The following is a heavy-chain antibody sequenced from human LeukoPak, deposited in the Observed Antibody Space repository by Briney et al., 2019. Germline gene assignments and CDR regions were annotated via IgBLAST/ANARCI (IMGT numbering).Heavy chain of an antibody. Sequence: PSETLSLTCTVSGGSINSYYWSWIRQPPGRGLEWIGDIYYSGSTIYNPSPKSRVTISVDTSKNQFSLNLRSVTAADTAVYYCARSDYATFDCWGPGTLVTVSS. D-gene: IGHD3-16*01. CDR3: ARSDYATFDC. CDR1: GGSINSYY. J-gene: IGHJ4*02. CDR2: IYYSGST. V-gene: IGHV4-59*01.